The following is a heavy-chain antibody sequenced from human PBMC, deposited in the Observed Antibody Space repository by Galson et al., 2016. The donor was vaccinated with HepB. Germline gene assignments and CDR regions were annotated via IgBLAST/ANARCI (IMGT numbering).Heavy chain of an antibody. Sequence: SETLSLTCAVSGASVTDYYWSWIRQPAGKSLERVGRVYVTGATDYGPSLKGRVTISVDRSKNQFSLRLNSVTAADTATYFCAREVACGGDCYSHYYGLEVWGKGTTVTVSS. V-gene: IGHV4-4*07. D-gene: IGHD2-21*01. CDR2: VYVTGAT. J-gene: IGHJ6*04. CDR1: GASVTDYY. CDR3: AREVACGGDCYSHYYGLEV.